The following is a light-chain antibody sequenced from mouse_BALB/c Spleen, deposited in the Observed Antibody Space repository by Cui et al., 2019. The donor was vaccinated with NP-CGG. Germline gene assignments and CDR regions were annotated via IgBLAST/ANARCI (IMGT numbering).Light chain of an antibody. J-gene: IGLJ1*01. CDR2: GTN. CDR3: ALWYSNHWV. V-gene: IGLV1*01. Sequence: QAFVTQESALTRSPGETVTLTCLSSTVAVTTSNYANWVQEKPDHLFTGLIGGTNNRAPGVPARFSGSLIGDKAALTITGAQTEDEAIYFCALWYSNHWVFGGGTKLTVL. CDR1: TVAVTTSNY.